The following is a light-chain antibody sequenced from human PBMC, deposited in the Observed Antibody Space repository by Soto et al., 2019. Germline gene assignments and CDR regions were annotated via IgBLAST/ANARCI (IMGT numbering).Light chain of an antibody. CDR3: SSYTSSSTSRV. Sequence: QSALTQPASVSGSLGQSITISCTGTSSDVGGYNYVSWYQQHPGKAPKLMIYDVSNRPSGVSNRFSGSKSGNTASLTISGLQAEDEADYYCSSYTSSSTSRVFGTGTKVTVL. J-gene: IGLJ1*01. CDR1: SSDVGGYNY. V-gene: IGLV2-14*01. CDR2: DVS.